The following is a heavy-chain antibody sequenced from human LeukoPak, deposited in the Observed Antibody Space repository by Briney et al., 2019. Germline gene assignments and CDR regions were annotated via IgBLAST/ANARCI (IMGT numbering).Heavy chain of an antibody. CDR1: GFTFSSYA. V-gene: IGHV3-23*01. J-gene: IGHJ3*02. CDR3: ARDDSGSYYNDAFDI. Sequence: PGGSLRLSCAASGFTFSSYAMSWVRQAPGKGLEWVSAISGSGGSTYYADSVKGRFTISRDNSKNTLYLQMNSLRAEDTAVYYCARDDSGSYYNDAFDIWGQGTMVTVSS. D-gene: IGHD3-10*01. CDR2: ISGSGGST.